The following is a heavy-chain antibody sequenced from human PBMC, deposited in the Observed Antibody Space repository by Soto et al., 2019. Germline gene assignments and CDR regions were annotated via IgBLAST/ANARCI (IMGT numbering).Heavy chain of an antibody. J-gene: IGHJ3*02. CDR3: ARVLPDYYDISGYNYLGGGGAFDI. V-gene: IGHV3-13*01. Sequence: EVQLVESGGGLVQPGGSLRLSCGASGFTFSSYDMHWVRQATGKGLEWVSAIGTAGDTYYPGSVKGRFTISRENAKNSLYLQMNSPRASDTAVYYCARVLPDYYDISGYNYLGGGGAFDIWGQGTIVTVSS. CDR2: IGTAGDT. CDR1: GFTFSSYD. D-gene: IGHD3-22*01.